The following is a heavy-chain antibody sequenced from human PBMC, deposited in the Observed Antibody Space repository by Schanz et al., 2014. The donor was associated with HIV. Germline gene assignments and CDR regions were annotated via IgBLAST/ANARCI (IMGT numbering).Heavy chain of an antibody. CDR2: ISTYNGHT. V-gene: IGHV1-18*04. Sequence: QVQLVQSGAEVKKPGASVKVSCKASGYRFISYGISWVRQAPGQGLEWMGWISTYNGHTDYAQKVQGRVTMTRNTSTGTAYMELSSLRSDDTAVYYCARGRRDVSMIVLYWLDPWGQGTLVTVSS. CDR3: ARGRRDVSMIVLYWLDP. D-gene: IGHD3-22*01. CDR1: GYRFISYG. J-gene: IGHJ5*02.